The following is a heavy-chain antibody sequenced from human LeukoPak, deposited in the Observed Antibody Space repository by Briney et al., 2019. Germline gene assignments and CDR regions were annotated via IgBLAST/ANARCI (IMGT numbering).Heavy chain of an antibody. CDR2: IYYSGST. V-gene: IGHV4-59*01. J-gene: IGHJ2*01. Sequence: PSETLSLTCTVSGGSISSYYWSWIRQPPGEGLEWIGYIYYSGSTNYNPSLKSRVTISVDTSKNQFSLKLSSVTAADTAVYYCARRGSYMYWYFDLWGRGTLVTVSS. CDR1: GGSISSYY. CDR3: ARRGSYMYWYFDL. D-gene: IGHD1-26*01.